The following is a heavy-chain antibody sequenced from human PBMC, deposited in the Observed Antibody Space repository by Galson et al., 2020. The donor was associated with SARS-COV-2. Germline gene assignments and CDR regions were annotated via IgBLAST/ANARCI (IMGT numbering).Heavy chain of an antibody. CDR1: GYTLTELS. V-gene: IGHV1-24*01. D-gene: IGHD3-10*01. CDR3: ATAPSIRGVISSYYYYCGMDV. J-gene: IGHJ6*02. CDR2: FDPEDGET. Sequence: ASVKVSCKVSGYTLTELSMHWVRQAPGKGLEWMGGFDPEDGETIYAQKFQGRVTMTEDTSTDTAYMELSSLRSEDTAVYYCATAPSIRGVISSYYYYCGMDVWGQGPTVTVSS.